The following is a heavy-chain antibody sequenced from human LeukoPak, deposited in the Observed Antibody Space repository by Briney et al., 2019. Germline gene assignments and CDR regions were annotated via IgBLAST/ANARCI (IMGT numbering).Heavy chain of an antibody. J-gene: IGHJ5*02. Sequence: TSETLSLTCTVSGNSISSGDNYWSWIRQPAGKGLEWIGRIYTSGSTNYNPSLKSRVTVSVDTSKNQFSLEMNSVTAADTAVYYCARVRYCISTSCWRDWFDPWGQGTLVTVSS. D-gene: IGHD2-2*01. CDR3: ARVRYCISTSCWRDWFDP. V-gene: IGHV4-61*02. CDR2: IYTSGST. CDR1: GNSISSGDNY.